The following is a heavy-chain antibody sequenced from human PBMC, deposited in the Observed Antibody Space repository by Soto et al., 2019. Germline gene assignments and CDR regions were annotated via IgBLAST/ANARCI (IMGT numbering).Heavy chain of an antibody. Sequence: PGESLKISCKGSGDRFTSYWIGWVRQMPGKGLEWMGIIYPGDSDTRYSPSFQGQVTISADKSISTAYLQWSSLKASDTAMYYCARPSMSRDSSSXPDWGQGTLVTVSS. V-gene: IGHV5-51*01. J-gene: IGHJ4*02. CDR2: IYPGDSDT. CDR3: ARPSMSRDSSSXPD. CDR1: GDRFTSYW. D-gene: IGHD6-13*01.